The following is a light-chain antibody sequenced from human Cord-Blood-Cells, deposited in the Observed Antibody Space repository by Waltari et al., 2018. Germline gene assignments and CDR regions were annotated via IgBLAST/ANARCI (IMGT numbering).Light chain of an antibody. Sequence: QSALTQPAPLSGSPGQSVTLTSPGSSSDVRGYNSVSWYHQHPGQAPKLMIYDVSNRPSGVSNRCSGSKSGNTASLTISGLQAEDEADYYCSSYTSSSTYVFGTGTKVTVL. CDR2: DVS. CDR1: SSDVRGYNS. CDR3: SSYTSSSTYV. J-gene: IGLJ1*01. V-gene: IGLV2-14*01.